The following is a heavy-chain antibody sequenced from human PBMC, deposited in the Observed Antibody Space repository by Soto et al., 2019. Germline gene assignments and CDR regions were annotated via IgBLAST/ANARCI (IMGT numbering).Heavy chain of an antibody. J-gene: IGHJ2*01. CDR1: GFTFSSYA. CDR2: ISYDGSNK. Sequence: QVQLVESGGGVVQPGRSLRLSCAASGFTFSSYAMHWVRQAPGKGLEWVAVISYDGSNKYYADSVKGRFTISRDNSTNTLYLQMNSLRAEDTAVYYCAREPYSSSWYYWYFDLWGRGTLVTVSS. CDR3: AREPYSSSWYYWYFDL. D-gene: IGHD6-13*01. V-gene: IGHV3-30-3*01.